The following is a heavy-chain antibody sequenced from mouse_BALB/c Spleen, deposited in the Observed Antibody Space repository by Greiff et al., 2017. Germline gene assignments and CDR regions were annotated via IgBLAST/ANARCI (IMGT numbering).Heavy chain of an antibody. J-gene: IGHJ3*01. CDR1: GYAFSSYW. Sequence: VQLQESGAELVRPGSSVKISCKASGYAFSSYWMNWVKQRPGQGLEWIGQIYPGDGDTNYNEKFKGKATLTSDKSSSTAYMELSSLTSEDSAVYYCARERDYDVRFAYWGQGTLVTVSA. D-gene: IGHD2-4*01. V-gene: IGHV1-80*01. CDR3: ARERDYDVRFAY. CDR2: IYPGDGDT.